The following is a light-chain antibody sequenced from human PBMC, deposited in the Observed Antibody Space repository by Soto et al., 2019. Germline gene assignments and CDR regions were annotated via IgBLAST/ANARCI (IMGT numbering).Light chain of an antibody. J-gene: IGKJ1*01. CDR3: QQYNGYSRT. CDR1: QSIGDS. CDR2: DVS. Sequence: DIQMAQAPSSLCAPLGDGVTVTWRASQSIGDSLAWYQQKPGKAPYLLISDVSSLERGVPSRFSGSGSGTEFTLTISSMQPDDFATFYCQQYNGYSRTFGQGTKVDIK. V-gene: IGKV1-5*01.